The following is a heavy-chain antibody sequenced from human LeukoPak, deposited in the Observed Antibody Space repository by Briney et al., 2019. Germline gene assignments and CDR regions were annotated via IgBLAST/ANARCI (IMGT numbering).Heavy chain of an antibody. CDR2: INHSGST. CDR3: ARDGGYEAFDY. J-gene: IGHJ4*02. V-gene: IGHV4-34*01. Sequence: SETLSLTCAVYGGSFSGYYWSWIRQPPGKGLEWIGEINHSGSTNYNPSLKSRVTISVDTSKNQFSLKLSSVTAADTAVYYCARDGGYEAFDYWGQGTLVTVSS. D-gene: IGHD5-12*01. CDR1: GGSFSGYY.